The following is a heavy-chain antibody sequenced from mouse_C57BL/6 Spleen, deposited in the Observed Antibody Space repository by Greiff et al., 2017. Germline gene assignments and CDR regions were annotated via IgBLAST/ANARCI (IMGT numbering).Heavy chain of an antibody. CDR3: ARSGTHY. CDR2: IYPGSGST. Sequence: QVHVKQPGAELVKPGASVKMSCKASGYTFTSYWITWVKQRPGQGLEWIGDIYPGSGSTNYNEKFKSKATLTVDTSSSTAYMQLSSLTSEDSAVYYCARSGTHYWGQGTTLTVSS. D-gene: IGHD4-1*01. CDR1: GYTFTSYW. V-gene: IGHV1-55*01. J-gene: IGHJ2*01.